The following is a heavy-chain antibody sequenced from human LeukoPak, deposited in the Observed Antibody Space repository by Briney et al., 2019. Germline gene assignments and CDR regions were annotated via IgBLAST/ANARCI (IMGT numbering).Heavy chain of an antibody. Sequence: GGSLRLSCAASGFTFSSYGVHWDRQAPGKGLEWVAVISYDGSNKYYADSVKGRFTISRDNSKNTLYLQMNSLRTEDTAVYYCAKGDCSSTSCPPDYYYYYYMDVWGKGTTVTVSS. CDR2: ISYDGSNK. V-gene: IGHV3-30*18. CDR1: GFTFSSYG. J-gene: IGHJ6*03. D-gene: IGHD2-2*01. CDR3: AKGDCSSTSCPPDYYYYYYMDV.